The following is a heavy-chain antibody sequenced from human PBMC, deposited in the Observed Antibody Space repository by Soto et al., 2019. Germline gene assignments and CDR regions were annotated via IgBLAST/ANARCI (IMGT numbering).Heavy chain of an antibody. V-gene: IGHV3-23*01. CDR1: GGTFSSYG. D-gene: IGHD3-16*02. CDR2: ISVSGGST. Sequence: ASVKVSCKASGGTFSSYGMSWVRQAPGKGLEWVSAISVSGGSTYYADSVKGRFTISRDNSKNTLYLQMNSLRAEDTAVYYCARKYRGPRAAYYYYYGMDVWGQGTTVTVSS. J-gene: IGHJ6*02. CDR3: ARKYRGPRAAYYYYYGMDV.